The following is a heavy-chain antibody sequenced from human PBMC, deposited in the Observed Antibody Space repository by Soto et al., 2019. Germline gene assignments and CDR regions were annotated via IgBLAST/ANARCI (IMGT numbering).Heavy chain of an antibody. D-gene: IGHD3-9*01. J-gene: IGHJ6*02. CDR1: GFTFSNHA. V-gene: IGHV3-23*01. Sequence: EVQLLESGEGLVQPGGSLKLSCAASGFTFSNHAMSWVRQAPGKGLEWVSGIGGSGRNIYYADSVKGRFTISRDNSQNTLFLQRNSLRAEDTAEDYCARVLRYFDTPDGMDVWGQGTTVTVSS. CDR2: IGGSGRNI. CDR3: ARVLRYFDTPDGMDV.